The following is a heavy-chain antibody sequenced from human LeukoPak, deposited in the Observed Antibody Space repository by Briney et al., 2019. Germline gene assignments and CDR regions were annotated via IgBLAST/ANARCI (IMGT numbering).Heavy chain of an antibody. CDR1: GFTFSSYE. CDR3: ARDPEFSYGYYFDS. J-gene: IGHJ4*02. CDR2: ISGNGSPI. D-gene: IGHD5-18*01. V-gene: IGHV3-48*03. Sequence: GGSQRLACAASGFTFSSYEMNWVRQAPGKGLEWVSYISGNGSPIYYADSVKGRFTISRDNSKNSLFLQLNSLRADDTAVYYCARDPEFSYGYYFDSWGQGTLVTVSS.